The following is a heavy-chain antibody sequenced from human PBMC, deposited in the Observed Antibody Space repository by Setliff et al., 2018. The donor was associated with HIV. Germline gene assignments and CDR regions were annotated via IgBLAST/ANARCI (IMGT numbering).Heavy chain of an antibody. CDR3: ARGLSFYDPGGFDY. CDR2: VYYNGGT. CDR1: GGSISNYY. D-gene: IGHD3-22*01. V-gene: IGHV4-59*08. Sequence: SETLSLTCTVSGGSISNYYWSWIRQPPGKGLEWIGYVYYNGGTNYNPSLKSRVTISVDTSKNQFSLKLSSVTAADTAVYYCARGLSFYDPGGFDYWGQGTLVTV. J-gene: IGHJ4*02.